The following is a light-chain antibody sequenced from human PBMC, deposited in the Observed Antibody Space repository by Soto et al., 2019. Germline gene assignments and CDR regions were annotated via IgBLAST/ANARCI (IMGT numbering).Light chain of an antibody. V-gene: IGKV1-9*01. J-gene: IGKJ5*01. CDR2: AAS. CDR1: QGISSN. Sequence: DIQLTQSPSFLSASVGDRVTIPCRASQGISSNLAWYQQKPGKAPKLLIYAASTLQSGVPSRFSGSGSGTEFTLTISSLQPEDFATYYCQQFNSYPITFGQGTRLEIK. CDR3: QQFNSYPIT.